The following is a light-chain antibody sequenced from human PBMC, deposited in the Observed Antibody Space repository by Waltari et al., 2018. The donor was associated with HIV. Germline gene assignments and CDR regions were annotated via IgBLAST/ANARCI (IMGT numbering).Light chain of an antibody. Sequence: QTVVTQEPSVSVSPGGRVTLTGGMTSGCVASSYDPSWYQQTPGQTPRTLIYSTNTRSSGVPDRFSGSILGNKAALTITGAQADDESDYYCVLYMGGGIWVFGGGTKVTVL. J-gene: IGLJ3*02. CDR2: STN. V-gene: IGLV8-61*01. CDR3: VLYMGGGIWV. CDR1: SGCVASSYD.